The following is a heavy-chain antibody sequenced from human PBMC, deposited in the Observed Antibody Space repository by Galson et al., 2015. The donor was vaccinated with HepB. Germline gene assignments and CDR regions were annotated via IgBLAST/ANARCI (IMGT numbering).Heavy chain of an antibody. Sequence: QSGAEVKKPGEPLRISCKASGYTFTSYGISWVRQAPGQGLEWMGWISAYNGNTNYAQKLQGRVTMTTDTSTSTAYMELRSLRSDDTAVYYCARGPYCSSTSCHDYYYYGMDVWGQGTTVTVSS. CDR3: ARGPYCSSTSCHDYYYYGMDV. V-gene: IGHV1-18*04. J-gene: IGHJ6*02. CDR2: ISAYNGNT. D-gene: IGHD2-2*01. CDR1: GYTFTSYG.